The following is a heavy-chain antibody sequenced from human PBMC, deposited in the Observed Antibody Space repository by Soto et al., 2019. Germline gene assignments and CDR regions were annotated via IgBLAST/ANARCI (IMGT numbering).Heavy chain of an antibody. D-gene: IGHD6-13*01. Sequence: ASVKVSCKASGYTFINFDISWVRQAAGQGLEWLGWMNPGSGKTGYASKFQGRVAMTRDASTGTSHLELSSLTSDDTAVYYCARMQSAGTLNWFDPWGQGTPVTGS. CDR3: ARMQSAGTLNWFDP. CDR1: GYTFINFD. J-gene: IGHJ5*02. V-gene: IGHV1-8*02. CDR2: MNPGSGKT.